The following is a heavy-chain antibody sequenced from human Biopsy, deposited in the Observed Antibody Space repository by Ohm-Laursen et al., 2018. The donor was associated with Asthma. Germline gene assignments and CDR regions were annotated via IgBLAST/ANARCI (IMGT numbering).Heavy chain of an antibody. CDR2: IYYSGST. CDR3: ARTTNGDDGFDP. Sequence: SETLSLTCTVSGGSINIGDYYWSWIRQHPGKGLEWIGYIYYSGSTYYNPSLKSRVSILIDTSKNQFSLRLSSVTAADTAVYYCARTTNGDDGFDPWGQGTLVTVSS. CDR1: GGSINIGDYY. V-gene: IGHV4-31*03. J-gene: IGHJ5*02. D-gene: IGHD4-17*01.